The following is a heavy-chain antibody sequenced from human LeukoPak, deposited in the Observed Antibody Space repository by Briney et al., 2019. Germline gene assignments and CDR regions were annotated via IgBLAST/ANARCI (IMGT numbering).Heavy chain of an antibody. CDR2: ISAYNGNT. CDR1: GYTFTSYG. CDR3: ARDRVPYYYDSSGQTLAY. D-gene: IGHD3-22*01. Sequence: ASVKVSCKASGYTFTSYGISWVRQAPGQGLEWMGWISAYNGNTNYAQKLQGRVTMTTDTSTSTAYMELRSLRSDDTAVYYCARDRVPYYYDSSGQTLAYWSQGTLVTVSS. V-gene: IGHV1-18*01. J-gene: IGHJ4*02.